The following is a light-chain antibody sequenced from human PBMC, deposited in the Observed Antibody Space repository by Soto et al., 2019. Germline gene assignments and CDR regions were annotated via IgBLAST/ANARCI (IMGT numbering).Light chain of an antibody. V-gene: IGKV1-9*01. CDR2: AAS. CDR3: QHYNSYSEA. J-gene: IGKJ1*01. CDR1: QGISSY. Sequence: DIQFTQSPSFLSASVGDRVTMTCRASQGISSYLAWYQQKPGKAPKLLIYAASTLQSGVPSRFSGSGSGTEFTLTISSLQPEDFATYYCQHYNSYSEAFGQGTKVDIK.